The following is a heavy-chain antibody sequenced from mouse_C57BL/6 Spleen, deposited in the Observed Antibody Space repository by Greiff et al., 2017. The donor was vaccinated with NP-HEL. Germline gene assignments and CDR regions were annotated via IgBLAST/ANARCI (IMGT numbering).Heavy chain of an antibody. D-gene: IGHD1-1*01. V-gene: IGHV1-82*01. J-gene: IGHJ4*01. CDR1: GYAFSSSW. CDR2: IYPGDGDT. CDR3: ARGNYYGSKYYAMGD. Sequence: VQLQQSGPELVKPGASVKISCKASGYAFSSSWMNWVKQRPGKGLEWIGRIYPGDGDTNYNGKFKGKATLTADKSSSTAYMQLSSLTSEDFAVDFCARGNYYGSKYYAMGDWGQGTSVTASS.